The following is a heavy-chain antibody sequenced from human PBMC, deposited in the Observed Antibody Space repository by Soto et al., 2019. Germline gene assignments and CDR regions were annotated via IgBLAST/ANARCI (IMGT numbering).Heavy chain of an antibody. V-gene: IGHV3-11*04. CDR2: ITSGARSM. CDR1: GFIFSNYY. D-gene: IGHD1-26*01. CDR3: ARESVRATGSSFYFYGLDV. J-gene: IGHJ6*02. Sequence: QVHLVESGGGLVKPGESLRLSCAGSGFIFSNYYMNWIRQTPGKGLEWVAYITSGARSMYYADSVRGRFTISSDSSKNTVYLQVSVLRPEDTAVYYCARESVRATGSSFYFYGLDVWGQGTTVTVSS.